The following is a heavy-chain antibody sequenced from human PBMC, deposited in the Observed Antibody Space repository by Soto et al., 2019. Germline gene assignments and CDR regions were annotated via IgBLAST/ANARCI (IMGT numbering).Heavy chain of an antibody. CDR1: GFTFSSYA. J-gene: IGHJ3*02. D-gene: IGHD3-22*01. Sequence: GGSLRLSCAASGFTFSSYAMHWVRPAPGKGLEWVAVISYDGSNKYYADSVKGRFTISRDNSKNTLYLQMNSLRAEDTAVYYCARGRYDSSGWGAFDIWGQGTMVTVSS. V-gene: IGHV3-30-3*01. CDR3: ARGRYDSSGWGAFDI. CDR2: ISYDGSNK.